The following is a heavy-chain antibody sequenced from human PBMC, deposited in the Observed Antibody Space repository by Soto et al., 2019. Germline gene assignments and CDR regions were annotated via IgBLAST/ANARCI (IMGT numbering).Heavy chain of an antibody. CDR2: FDPEDGET. J-gene: IGHJ6*03. D-gene: IGHD3-10*01. CDR3: ATAYYYGSGSEGYYYYMEV. CDR1: RYTLTELS. Sequence: AAAKVCCKACRYTLTELSMQSARQSPGKGLEWMGGFDPEDGETIYAQKFQGRVTMTEDTSTDTAYMELSSLRSEDTAVYYCATAYYYGSGSEGYYYYMEVWGKGTTVTVSS. V-gene: IGHV1-24*01.